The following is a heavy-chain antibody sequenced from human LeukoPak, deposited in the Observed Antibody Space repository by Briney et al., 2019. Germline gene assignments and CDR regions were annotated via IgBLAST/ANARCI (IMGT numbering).Heavy chain of an antibody. J-gene: IGHJ4*02. Sequence: GGSLRLSCAASGFTFSSYAMHWVRQAPGKGLEWVAVISYDGSNKNYADSVKGRFTISRDNSKNTLYLQMNSLRAEDTAVYYCARDTPGYSSGWYFEGYFDYWGQGTLVTVSS. CDR2: ISYDGSNK. CDR3: ARDTPGYSSGWYFEGYFDY. CDR1: GFTFSSYA. D-gene: IGHD6-19*01. V-gene: IGHV3-30*04.